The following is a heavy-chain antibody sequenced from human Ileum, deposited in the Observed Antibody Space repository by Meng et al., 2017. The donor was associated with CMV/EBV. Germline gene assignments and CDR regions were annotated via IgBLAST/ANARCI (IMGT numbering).Heavy chain of an antibody. D-gene: IGHD7-27*01. CDR1: GGSMSSYY. J-gene: IGHJ4*02. CDR2: IYTSGSS. CDR3: AREGPTDWGRALDY. Sequence: QGGLQEAGPGLGKPSETLSLTCTVSGGSMSSYYWSWIRQPAGKGLEWIGRIYTSGSSNYNSSLKSRVTMSVDTSKNQFSMKLNSVTAADTAVYYCAREGPTDWGRALDYWGQGTLVTVSS. V-gene: IGHV4-4*07.